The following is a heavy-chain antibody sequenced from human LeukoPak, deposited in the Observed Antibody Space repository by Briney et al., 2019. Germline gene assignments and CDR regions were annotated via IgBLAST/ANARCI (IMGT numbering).Heavy chain of an antibody. J-gene: IGHJ4*02. V-gene: IGHV4-39*07. CDR2: IYYSGST. CDR3: ARFARPAYYFDY. CDR1: GGSISSSSYY. Sequence: PSETLSLTCTVSGGSISSSSYYWGWIRQPPGKGLEWIGSIYYSGSTYYNPSLKSRVTISVDTSKNQFSLKLSSVTAADTAVYYCARFARPAYYFDYWGQGTLVTVSS.